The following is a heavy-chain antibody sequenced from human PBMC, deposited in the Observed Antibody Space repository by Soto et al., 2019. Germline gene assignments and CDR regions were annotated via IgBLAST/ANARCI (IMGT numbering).Heavy chain of an antibody. V-gene: IGHV3-30*18. D-gene: IGHD5-18*01. CDR2: ISYDGSNK. J-gene: IGHJ6*02. CDR1: GFTFSSYG. CDR3: AKDYSGYSYGYGGMDV. Sequence: QSGGSLRLSCAASGFTFSSYGMHWVRQAPGKGLEWVAVISYDGSNKYYADSVKGRFTISRDNSKNTLYLQMNSLRAEDTAVYYCAKDYSGYSYGYGGMDVWGQGTTDTVSS.